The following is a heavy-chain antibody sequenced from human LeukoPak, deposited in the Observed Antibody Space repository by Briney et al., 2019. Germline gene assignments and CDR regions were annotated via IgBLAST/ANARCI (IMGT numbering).Heavy chain of an antibody. CDR2: INHSGST. V-gene: IGHV4-34*01. CDR1: GGSFSGYY. J-gene: IGHJ6*02. Sequence: PSETLSLTCAVYGGSFSGYYWSWIRQPPGKGLEWIGEINHSGSTNYNPSLKSRVTISVDTSKNQFSLKLSSVTAADTAVYYCARGGIGKVVVAATRGIYYYYYGMDVWGQGTTVTVSS. CDR3: ARGGIGKVVVAATRGIYYYYYGMDV. D-gene: IGHD2-15*01.